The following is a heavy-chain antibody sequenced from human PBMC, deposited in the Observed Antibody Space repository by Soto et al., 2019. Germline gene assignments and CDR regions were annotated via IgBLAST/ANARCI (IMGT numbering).Heavy chain of an antibody. J-gene: IGHJ4*02. D-gene: IGHD5-12*01. Sequence: EVQLLESGGGLVQPGGSLRLACAASGFTFSSHAMTWVRQAPGKGLKWVSSLSDSGGSTYYADSVKGRFTISRDNSKNTLYLQMTSLRAEDTALYYCVKDAYSGYGNFDYWGQGTLVTVSS. CDR1: GFTFSSHA. V-gene: IGHV3-23*01. CDR2: LSDSGGST. CDR3: VKDAYSGYGNFDY.